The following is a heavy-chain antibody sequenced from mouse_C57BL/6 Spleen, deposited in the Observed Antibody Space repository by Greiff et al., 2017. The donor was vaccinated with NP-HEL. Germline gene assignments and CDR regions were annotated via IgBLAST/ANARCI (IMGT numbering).Heavy chain of an antibody. CDR1: GFPFSSFA. J-gene: IGHJ4*01. Sequence: EVMLVESGGGLVKPGGSLKFSCAAPGFPFSSFAMSWVRQTPEKRLGWVATISDGGSYTYYPDNVKGRFTISRDNAKNNLYLQMSHLKSEDTAMYYCATLYYGLYYYAMDYWGQGTSVTVSS. CDR2: ISDGGSYT. D-gene: IGHD2-1*01. CDR3: ATLYYGLYYYAMDY. V-gene: IGHV5-4*03.